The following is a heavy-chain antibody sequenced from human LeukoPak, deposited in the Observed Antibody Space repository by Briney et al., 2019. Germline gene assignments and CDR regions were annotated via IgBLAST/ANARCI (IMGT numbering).Heavy chain of an antibody. CDR2: IRYDGSNK. Sequence: GGSLRLSCAASGFTFSSYGMHWVRQAPGKGLEWVAFIRYDGSNKYYADSVKGRFTISRDNAKNSLYLQMNSLRVEDMAVYYCAKVAKYYYGSETYYFFEHWGQGTPVTASS. CDR1: GFTFSSYG. CDR3: AKVAKYYYGSETYYFFEH. J-gene: IGHJ4*02. D-gene: IGHD3-10*01. V-gene: IGHV3-30*02.